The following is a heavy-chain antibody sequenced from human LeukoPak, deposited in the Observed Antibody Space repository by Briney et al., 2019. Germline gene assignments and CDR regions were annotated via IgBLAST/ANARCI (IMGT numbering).Heavy chain of an antibody. J-gene: IGHJ4*02. D-gene: IGHD2-2*01. V-gene: IGHV3-30*04. Sequence: PGGSLRLSCAASGFTFSSYAMHWVRQAPGKGLEWVAVISYDGSNKYCADSVKGRFTISRDNSKNTLYLQMNSLRAEDTAVYYCARDSLIVVVPAFDYWGQGTLVTVSS. CDR2: ISYDGSNK. CDR1: GFTFSSYA. CDR3: ARDSLIVVVPAFDY.